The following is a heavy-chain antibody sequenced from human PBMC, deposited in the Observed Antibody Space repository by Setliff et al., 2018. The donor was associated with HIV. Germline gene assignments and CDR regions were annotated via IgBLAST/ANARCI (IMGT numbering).Heavy chain of an antibody. D-gene: IGHD4-17*01. Sequence: ASVKVSCKASGYTFTNFYVHWVRQAPGQGLEWLGMINPSGGDTTYAQKFQGRVTMTRDTSTSTVYMELSSLGCEDTAVYYCAIGSVTTKDYWGQGTLVTVSS. CDR3: AIGSVTTKDY. CDR2: INPSGGDT. CDR1: GYTFTNFY. V-gene: IGHV1-46*01. J-gene: IGHJ4*02.